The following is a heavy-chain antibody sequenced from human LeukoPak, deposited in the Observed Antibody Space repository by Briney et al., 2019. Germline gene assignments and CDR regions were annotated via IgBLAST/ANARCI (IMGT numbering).Heavy chain of an antibody. V-gene: IGHV4-39*07. Sequence: SETLSLTCTVSGGSISTSNYYWGWIRQPPGKGLEWIGNIFYSGSTYYSPSLKSRVTISVDTPKNQFSLKLSSVTAADTAVYYCARGYGSGSRLDYWGQGTLVTVSS. CDR2: IFYSGST. D-gene: IGHD3-10*01. CDR1: GGSISTSNYY. J-gene: IGHJ4*02. CDR3: ARGYGSGSRLDY.